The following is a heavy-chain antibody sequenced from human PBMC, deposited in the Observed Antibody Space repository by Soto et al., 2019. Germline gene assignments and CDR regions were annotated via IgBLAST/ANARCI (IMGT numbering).Heavy chain of an antibody. CDR1: GYTFTSYH. D-gene: IGHD4-17*01. J-gene: IGHJ4*02. CDR2: INPHSDVT. Sequence: ASVKVSCKASGYTFTSYHIHWVRQAPGQWLEWMGGINPHSDVTNYAQSFQGRVTMTRDMSISTVYMELSSLTSNDTAVYYCAKERATTTAFDYWGQGALVTVSS. V-gene: IGHV1-2*02. CDR3: AKERATTTAFDY.